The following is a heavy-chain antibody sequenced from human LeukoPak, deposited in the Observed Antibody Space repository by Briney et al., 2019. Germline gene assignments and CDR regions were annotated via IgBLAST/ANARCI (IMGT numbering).Heavy chain of an antibody. CDR1: GFTFSSYS. J-gene: IGHJ4*02. CDR3: AREVLGYCSGGSYYSGGDY. Sequence: GGSLRLSCAASGFTFSSYSINWVRQAPGKGLEWVSSISSSSSYIYYADSVKGRFTISRDNAKNSLYLQMNSLRAEDTAVYYCAREVLGYCSGGSYYSGGDYWGQGTLVTVSP. V-gene: IGHV3-21*01. CDR2: ISSSSSYI. D-gene: IGHD2-15*01.